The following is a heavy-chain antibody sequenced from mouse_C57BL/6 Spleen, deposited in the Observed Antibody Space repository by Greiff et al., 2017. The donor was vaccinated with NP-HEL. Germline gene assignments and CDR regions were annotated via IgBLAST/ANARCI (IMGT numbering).Heavy chain of an antibody. V-gene: IGHV1-15*01. J-gene: IGHJ2*01. Sequence: QVQLQQSGAELVRPGASVTLSCKASGYTFTDYEMHWVKQTPVHGLEWIGAIDPETGGTAYNQKFKGKAILTADKSSSTAYMELRSLTSEDSAVYYCTRGDYYGSTHYWGQGTTLTVSS. CDR3: TRGDYYGSTHY. D-gene: IGHD1-1*01. CDR1: GYTFTDYE. CDR2: IDPETGGT.